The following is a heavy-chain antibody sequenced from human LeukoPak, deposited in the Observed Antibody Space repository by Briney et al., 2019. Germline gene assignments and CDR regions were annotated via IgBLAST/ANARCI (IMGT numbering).Heavy chain of an antibody. D-gene: IGHD1-26*01. CDR3: ARDRGGAGLDY. J-gene: IGHJ4*02. CDR1: GFTFRSYA. V-gene: IGHV3-21*01. CDR2: ISSSSSYI. Sequence: PGGSLRLSCAVSGFTFRSYAMKWVRQAPGKGLEWVSSISSSSSYIYYADSVKGRFTISRDNAKNSLYLQMNSLRAEDTAVYYCARDRGGAGLDYWGQGTLVTVSS.